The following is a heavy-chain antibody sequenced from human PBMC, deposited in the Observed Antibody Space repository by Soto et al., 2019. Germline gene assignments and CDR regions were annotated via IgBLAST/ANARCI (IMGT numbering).Heavy chain of an antibody. J-gene: IGHJ6*03. Sequence: SETLSLTCTVFGGSISSYYWSWIRQPPGKGLEWIGYIYYSGSTNYNPSLKSRVTISVDTSKNQFSLKLSSVTAADTAVYYCASTIFGVVTQYYYYYTDVWGKATTVTVSS. D-gene: IGHD3-3*01. CDR1: GGSISSYY. CDR2: IYYSGST. V-gene: IGHV4-59*12. CDR3: ASTIFGVVTQYYYYYTDV.